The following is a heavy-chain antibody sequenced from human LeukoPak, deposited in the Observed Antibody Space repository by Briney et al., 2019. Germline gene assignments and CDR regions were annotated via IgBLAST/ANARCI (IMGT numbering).Heavy chain of an antibody. CDR3: ASAHYYDSRGYYHGDAFDI. J-gene: IGHJ3*02. V-gene: IGHV4-34*01. Sequence: PSETLSLTCAVYGGSFSGYYWSWIRQPPGKGLEWIGEINHSGSTNYNPSLKSRVTISVDTSKNQFSLKLSSVTAADTAVYYCASAHYYDSRGYYHGDAFDIWGQGTMVTASS. CDR1: GGSFSGYY. CDR2: INHSGST. D-gene: IGHD3-22*01.